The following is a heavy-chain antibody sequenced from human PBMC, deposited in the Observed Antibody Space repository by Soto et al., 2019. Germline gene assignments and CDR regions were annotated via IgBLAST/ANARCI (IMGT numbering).Heavy chain of an antibody. V-gene: IGHV4-31*03. CDR1: GGSISSGGYY. Sequence: QVQLQESGPGLVKPSQTLSLTCTVSGGSISSGGYYWSWIRQHPGKGLEWIGYIYYSGSTYYNPSLKSRVTIAVETSKKQFSLKLSSVTAAGTAVYYCVRGRLSSLAYWGQGTLVTFSS. CDR3: VRGRLSSLAY. J-gene: IGHJ4*02. CDR2: IYYSGST. D-gene: IGHD3-16*02.